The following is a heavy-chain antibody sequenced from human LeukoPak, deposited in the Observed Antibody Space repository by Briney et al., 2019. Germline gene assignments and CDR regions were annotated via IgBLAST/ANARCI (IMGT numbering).Heavy chain of an antibody. D-gene: IGHD3-10*01. V-gene: IGHV4-38-2*01. CDR2: LYHPDST. Sequence: KPSETLSLTCAVSGHPINSAYYWVWIRQPPGTGLEWIGSLYHPDSTYYNPSLESRVTMSVDTSRNQLSLKLSFVTAADTAVYYCARQFDSYFYYYLDVWGTGTTVTVSS. J-gene: IGHJ6*03. CDR3: ARQFDSYFYYYLDV. CDR1: GHPINSAYY.